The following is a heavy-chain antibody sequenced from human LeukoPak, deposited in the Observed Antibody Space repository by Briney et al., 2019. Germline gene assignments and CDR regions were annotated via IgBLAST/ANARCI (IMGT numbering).Heavy chain of an antibody. V-gene: IGHV3-30*02. D-gene: IGHD3-22*01. CDR2: IRYDGSNK. CDR3: ASDLNHDSGG. CDR1: GFTFSSYV. Sequence: AGGSLRLSCAASGFTFSSYVMHWVRQAPGKGLEWVAFIRYDGSNKYYADSVKGRFTISRDNSKNTLYLQMNSLRVEDTATYYCASDLNHDSGGWGQGTLVTVSS. J-gene: IGHJ4*02.